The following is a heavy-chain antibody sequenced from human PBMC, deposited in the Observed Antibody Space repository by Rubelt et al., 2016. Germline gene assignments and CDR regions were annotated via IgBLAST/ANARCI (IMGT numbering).Heavy chain of an antibody. CDR2: INPSGGST. CDR1: RYTFTNYY. CDR3: ARGGGVGATDY. V-gene: IGHV1-46*01. D-gene: IGHD1-26*01. Sequence: QVQLVQSGAEVKKPGASVRISCKSFRYTFTNYYIHWVRQTPGQGLEWMGLINPSGGSTLSPQKFQGRVTMTTDTSTDTIDMELSGLRSDDTAVYYCARGGGVGATDYWGQGTLVTVSS. J-gene: IGHJ4*02.